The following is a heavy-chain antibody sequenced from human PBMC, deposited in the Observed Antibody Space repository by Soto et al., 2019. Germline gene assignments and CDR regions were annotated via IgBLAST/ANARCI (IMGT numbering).Heavy chain of an antibody. CDR3: AREGAFRYTWSPDAFDI. CDR1: GFTFSSYA. D-gene: IGHD1-26*01. J-gene: IGHJ3*02. V-gene: IGHV3-23*01. Sequence: HPGGSLRLSCAASGFTFSSYAMSWVRQAPGKGLEWVSAISGSGGSTYYADSVKGRFTISRDNAKNSLYLQMNSLRAEDTAVYYCAREGAFRYTWSPDAFDIWGQGTMVTVSS. CDR2: ISGSGGST.